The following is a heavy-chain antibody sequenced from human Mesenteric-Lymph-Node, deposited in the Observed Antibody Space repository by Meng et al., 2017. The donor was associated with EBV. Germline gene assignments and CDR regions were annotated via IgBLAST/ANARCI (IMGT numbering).Heavy chain of an antibody. D-gene: IGHD5-18*01. CDR2: VSHSGSA. Sequence: GHLKQWGAGLLKPSETLSLTCAVYGGSISSSNWWSWVRQPPGKGLEWIGEVSHSGSANYNPSLKSRVTISVDKSKNQFSLNLSSVTAADTAVYYCARVGYNYVYYFDYWGQGTLVTVSS. V-gene: IGHV4-4*02. CDR1: GGSISSSNW. CDR3: ARVGYNYVYYFDY. J-gene: IGHJ4*02.